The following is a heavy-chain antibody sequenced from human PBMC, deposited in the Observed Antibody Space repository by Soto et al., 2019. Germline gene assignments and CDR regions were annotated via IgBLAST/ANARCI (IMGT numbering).Heavy chain of an antibody. CDR1: GGTFSSYA. CDR3: ARVGTYYDILTAQNWLDP. D-gene: IGHD3-9*01. V-gene: IGHV1-69*13. J-gene: IGHJ5*02. CDR2: IIPIFGTA. Sequence: ASVKVSCKASGGTFSSYAISWVRQAPGQGLEWMGGIIPIFGTANYAQKFQGRVTITADESTSTAYMELSSLRSEDTAVYYCARVGTYYDILTAQNWLDPWGQGTLVTVSS.